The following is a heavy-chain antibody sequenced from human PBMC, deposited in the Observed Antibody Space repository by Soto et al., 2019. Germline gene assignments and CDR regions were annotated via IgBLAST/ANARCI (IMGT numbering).Heavy chain of an antibody. CDR2: IIPIFGTA. CDR1: GGTFSSYA. CDR3: ARDLYGDYQTYYYYGMDV. Sequence: GASVKVSCKASGGTFSSYAISWVRQAPGQGLEWMGGIIPIFGTANYAQKFQGRVTITADESTSTAYMELSSLRSEDTAVYYCARDLYGDYQTYYYYGMDVWGQGTTVTVSS. D-gene: IGHD4-17*01. V-gene: IGHV1-69*13. J-gene: IGHJ6*02.